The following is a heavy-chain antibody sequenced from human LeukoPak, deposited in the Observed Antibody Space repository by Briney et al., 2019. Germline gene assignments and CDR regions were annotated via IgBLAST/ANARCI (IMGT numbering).Heavy chain of an antibody. D-gene: IGHD2-15*01. V-gene: IGHV1-69*13. Sequence: ASAKVSSKPSGVTFSSYAISWVRQAPGPRLEWMGGIIPIFGIANYAQKFQGRVTITADESTSTAYMELSSLRSEDMAVYYCATYPLGYCRGGSCRNWFDPWGQGTLVTVSS. CDR1: GVTFSSYA. CDR3: ATYPLGYCRGGSCRNWFDP. J-gene: IGHJ5*02. CDR2: IIPIFGIA.